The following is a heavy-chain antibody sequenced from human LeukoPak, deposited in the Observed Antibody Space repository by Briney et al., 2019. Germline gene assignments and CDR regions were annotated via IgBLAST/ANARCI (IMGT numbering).Heavy chain of an antibody. J-gene: IGHJ4*02. CDR1: GGPFSGYF. D-gene: IGHD3-10*01. V-gene: IGHV4-34*01. CDR3: ARRYYYNLGSFPFYF. CDR2: IHNSGTT. Sequence: TSETLSLTCAVSGGPFSGYFWSWIRQSSGKGLEWIGEIHNSGTTNYNPSLNSRVTISEDTSKNQFYLNLSSVTAADTAVYYCARRYYYNLGSFPFYFWGQGTLVTVSS.